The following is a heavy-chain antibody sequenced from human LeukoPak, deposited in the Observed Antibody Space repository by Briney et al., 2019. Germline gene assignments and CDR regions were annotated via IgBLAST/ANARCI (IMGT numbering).Heavy chain of an antibody. Sequence: GSLRLSSAASGFTFSSYTMNWVRQAPGKGLEWVSSISSRTSNIYYADSVKGRFTISRDDAKSSLYLQMNSLRAEDTALYYCVRDSSGSYYVDAFDIWGQGTMVTVSS. J-gene: IGHJ3*02. CDR1: GFTFSSYT. D-gene: IGHD1-26*01. V-gene: IGHV3-21*01. CDR2: ISSRTSNI. CDR3: VRDSSGSYYVDAFDI.